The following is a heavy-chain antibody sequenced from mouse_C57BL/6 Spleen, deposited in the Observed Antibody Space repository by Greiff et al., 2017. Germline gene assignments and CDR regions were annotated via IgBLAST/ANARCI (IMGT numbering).Heavy chain of an antibody. CDR2: IRSKSNNYAT. D-gene: IGHD2-10*02. V-gene: IGHV10-1*01. Sequence: EVMLVESGGGLVQPKGSLKLSCAASGFSFNTYAMNWVRQAPGKGLEWVARIRSKSNNYATYYADSVKDRFTISRDDSESMLYLQMNNLKTEDTAMYYCVRQLVWSYAMDYWGQGTSVTVSS. CDR1: GFSFNTYA. CDR3: VRQLVWSYAMDY. J-gene: IGHJ4*01.